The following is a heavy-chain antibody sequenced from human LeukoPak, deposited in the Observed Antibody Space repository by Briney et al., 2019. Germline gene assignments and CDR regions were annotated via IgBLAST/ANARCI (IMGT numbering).Heavy chain of an antibody. V-gene: IGHV1-2*02. CDR1: GYTFTGYY. CDR2: INPNSGGT. D-gene: IGHD5-18*01. Sequence: PGGSLRLSCAASGYTFTGYYMHWVRQAPGQGLEWMGWINPNSGGTNYAQKLQGRVTMTRDTSISTAYMELSRLRSDDTAVYYCARDLRSFVGPRGYSYGHDYWGQGTLVTVSS. CDR3: ARDLRSFVGPRGYSYGHDY. J-gene: IGHJ4*02.